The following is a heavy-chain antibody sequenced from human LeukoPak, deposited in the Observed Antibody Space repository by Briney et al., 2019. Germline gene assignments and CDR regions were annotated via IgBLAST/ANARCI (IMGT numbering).Heavy chain of an antibody. D-gene: IGHD3-16*02. CDR2: ISHDANKK. V-gene: IGHV3-30*04. CDR1: GFTFSSYA. CDR3: AKVFGAGNEYIWGSYRPFDH. J-gene: IGHJ4*02. Sequence: GGSLRLSCAASGFTFSSYAMHWVRQTPGKGLEWVAFISHDANKKDYAESVKGRFTISRDNSENTLYLQMNSLRAEDTAMYYCAKVFGAGNEYIWGSYRPFDHWGQGTLVTVSS.